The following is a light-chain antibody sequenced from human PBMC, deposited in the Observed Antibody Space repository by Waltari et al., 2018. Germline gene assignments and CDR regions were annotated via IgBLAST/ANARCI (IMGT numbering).Light chain of an antibody. V-gene: IGKV2-28*01. CDR3: MQPLQAWT. CDR1: QSLLGPSGYNF. Sequence: DIVMTQSPLSLPVTPGEPASISCRSSQSLLGPSGYNFLDWYLQKPGQSPQLLIYLGSYRASGVTDRFSGNGSGTDFTLIISRVETEDVGVYFCMQPLQAWTFGQGTKVEIK. CDR2: LGS. J-gene: IGKJ1*01.